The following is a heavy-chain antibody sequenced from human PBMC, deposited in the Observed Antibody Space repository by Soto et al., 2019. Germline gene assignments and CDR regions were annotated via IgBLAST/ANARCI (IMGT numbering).Heavy chain of an antibody. Sequence: ASVKVSCKASGYTFTSYDINWVRQATGQGLEWMGWMNPNSGNTGYAQKFQGRVTMTRNTSISTAYMELSSLRSEDTAVYYCARVIVDYDFWSGYYAYYYYYMDVWGKGTTVTVS. CDR1: GYTFTSYD. V-gene: IGHV1-8*01. J-gene: IGHJ6*03. D-gene: IGHD3-3*01. CDR2: MNPNSGNT. CDR3: ARVIVDYDFWSGYYAYYYYYMDV.